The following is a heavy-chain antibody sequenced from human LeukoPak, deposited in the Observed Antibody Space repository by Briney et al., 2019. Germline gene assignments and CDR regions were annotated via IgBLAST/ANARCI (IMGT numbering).Heavy chain of an antibody. D-gene: IGHD3-10*01. CDR1: GFTFSSYL. CDR3: ASQYLYYYGYYRGYFDY. J-gene: IGHJ4*02. V-gene: IGHV3-7*01. Sequence: PGGSLRLSCAASGFTFSSYLMSWVRQAPGKGLEWVANIKQDGSEKYYVDSVKGRFTISRDNAKNSLYLQMNSLRAEDTAVYYCASQYLYYYGYYRGYFDYWGQGTLVTVSS. CDR2: IKQDGSEK.